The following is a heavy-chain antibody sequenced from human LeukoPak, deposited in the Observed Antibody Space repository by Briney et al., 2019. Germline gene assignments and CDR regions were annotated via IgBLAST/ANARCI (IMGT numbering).Heavy chain of an antibody. D-gene: IGHD3-10*01. J-gene: IGHJ4*02. CDR3: ARGRGSGSYWNARVDY. CDR1: GFTFSSYE. V-gene: IGHV3-48*03. CDR2: ISSSGSTI. Sequence: TGGSLRLSCAASGFTFSSYEVNWVREAPGKGLEWVSYISSSGSTIYYADSVKGRFTISRDNAKNSLYLQMNSLRAGDTAVYYCARGRGSGSYWNARVDYWGQGTLVTVSS.